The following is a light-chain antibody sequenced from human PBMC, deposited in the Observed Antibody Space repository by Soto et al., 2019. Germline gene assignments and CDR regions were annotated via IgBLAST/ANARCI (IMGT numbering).Light chain of an antibody. Sequence: QSVLTQPPSASGSPGQSVTISCTGTSSDVGGYNYVSWYQQHPGKAPKLMIYEVSKWPSGVPDRFSGFKSGNTASLTVSGLQAEDEADYYCSSYAGSNNLLFGGGTKLTVL. CDR3: SSYAGSNNLL. CDR2: EVS. J-gene: IGLJ2*01. CDR1: SSDVGGYNY. V-gene: IGLV2-8*01.